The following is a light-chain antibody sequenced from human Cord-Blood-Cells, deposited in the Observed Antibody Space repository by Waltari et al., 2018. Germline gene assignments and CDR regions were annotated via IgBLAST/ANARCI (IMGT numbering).Light chain of an antibody. CDR1: QDISNY. CDR3: QQYDKLFT. V-gene: IGKV1-33*01. J-gene: IGKJ3*01. CDR2: DAS. Sequence: DIQMTQSPSSLSASVGDRVTITCQASQDISNYLNWYQQKPGKAPKLLIYDASNLETGVPSRFSGSGSGTDFTFTISSLQPEDNATYYCQQYDKLFTFGPGTKVDIK.